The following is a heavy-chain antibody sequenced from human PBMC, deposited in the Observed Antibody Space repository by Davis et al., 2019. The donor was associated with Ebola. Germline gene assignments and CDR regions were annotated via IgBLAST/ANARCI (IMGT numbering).Heavy chain of an antibody. D-gene: IGHD5-24*01. CDR2: IKHDGSDP. CDR1: GFTFSSYW. Sequence: GESLKISCAASGFTFSSYWMHWVRQVPGKGLVWVSRIKHDGSDPTYADFVEGRFTISRDNAKNTLDLQVKSLRAEDTAVYYCARDRDGAYYHMDVWGTGTTVTVSS. J-gene: IGHJ6*03. CDR3: ARDRDGAYYHMDV. V-gene: IGHV3-74*01.